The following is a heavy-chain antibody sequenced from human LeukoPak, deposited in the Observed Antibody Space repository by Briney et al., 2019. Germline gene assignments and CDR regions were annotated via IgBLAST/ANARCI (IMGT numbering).Heavy chain of an antibody. V-gene: IGHV3-7*01. Sequence: GGSLRLSCAASGFTFSDYWMSWVRQAPGKGLEWVANIKQDGSEKYYVDSVKGRFTISRDNAKNSLYLQMNSLRVEDTAVYYCARSFTPYQPLDVFDYWGQGTLVTVSP. D-gene: IGHD2-2*01. CDR1: GFTFSDYW. CDR3: ARSFTPYQPLDVFDY. CDR2: IKQDGSEK. J-gene: IGHJ4*02.